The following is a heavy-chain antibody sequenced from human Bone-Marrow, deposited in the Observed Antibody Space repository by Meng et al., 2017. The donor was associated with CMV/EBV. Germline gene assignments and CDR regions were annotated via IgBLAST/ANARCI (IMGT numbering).Heavy chain of an antibody. D-gene: IGHD1-26*01. Sequence: GESLKISCAASGFTFSSYWMSWVRQAPGKGLEWVANIKQDGSDDYYVDSVKGRFTISRDNTKNSLYLQMTGLRAEDSAVYYCARHTRSWPGDYWGQGTLVTVSS. J-gene: IGHJ4*02. V-gene: IGHV3-7*01. CDR1: GFTFSSYW. CDR3: ARHTRSWPGDY. CDR2: IKQDGSDD.